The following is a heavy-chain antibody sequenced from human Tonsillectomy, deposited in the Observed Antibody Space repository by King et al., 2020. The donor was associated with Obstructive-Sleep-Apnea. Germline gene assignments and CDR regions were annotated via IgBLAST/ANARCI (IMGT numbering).Heavy chain of an antibody. J-gene: IGHJ3*02. V-gene: IGHV4-59*01. D-gene: IGHD4-17*01. Sequence: VQLQESGPGLVKPSETLSLTCTVSGGSISSYYWSWIRQPPGKGLEWIGYIYYSGSTNYNPSLKSRVTISVDTSKNQFSLKLSSVTAADTAVYYCARDSGDYGDYANRPDDAFDIWGQGTMVTVSS. CDR1: GGSISSYY. CDR2: IYYSGST. CDR3: ARDSGDYGDYANRPDDAFDI.